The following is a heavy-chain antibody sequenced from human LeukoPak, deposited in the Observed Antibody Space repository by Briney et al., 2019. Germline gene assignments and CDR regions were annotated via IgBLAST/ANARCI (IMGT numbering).Heavy chain of an antibody. V-gene: IGHV1-2*02. Sequence: ASVKVSCKDCVYIFTDHCMQLLRQAPGQGLEWMGWFNPNIGGTVLTQKFKDRITMTRDTSISTVYMEVVKLSADDTAVYYCARDTSLLGWFDPWGQGTLVTVSS. D-gene: IGHD2-21*01. J-gene: IGHJ5*02. CDR3: ARDTSLLGWFDP. CDR2: FNPNIGGT. CDR1: VYIFTDHC.